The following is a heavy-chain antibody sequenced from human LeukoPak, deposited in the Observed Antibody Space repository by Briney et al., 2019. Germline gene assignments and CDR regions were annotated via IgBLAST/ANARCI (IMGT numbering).Heavy chain of an antibody. CDR2: VHLDGRT. CDR3: AREGGFYRPLDY. Sequence: SETLSLTCGVSGGSVSGTNWWTWIRQPPGKGLEWIGEVHLDGRTNFNPSLKSRLTMSVDLSENHVSLKLTSVTAADTAVYYCAREGGFYRPLDYSGQGTLVTVSS. CDR1: GGSVSGTNW. J-gene: IGHJ4*02. D-gene: IGHD6-25*01. V-gene: IGHV4-4*02.